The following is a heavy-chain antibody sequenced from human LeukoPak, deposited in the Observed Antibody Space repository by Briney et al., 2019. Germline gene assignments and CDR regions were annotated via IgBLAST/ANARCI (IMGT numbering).Heavy chain of an antibody. V-gene: IGHV4-34*01. CDR3: ARHRLEWSPNWFDP. D-gene: IGHD3-3*01. J-gene: IGHJ5*02. Sequence: SETLSLTCAVYGGSFSGYYWSWIRQPPGKGLEWIGEINHSGGTNYNPSLKSRVTISVDTSKNQFSLKLSSVTAADTAVYYCARHRLEWSPNWFDPWGQGTLVTVSS. CDR2: INHSGGT. CDR1: GGSFSGYY.